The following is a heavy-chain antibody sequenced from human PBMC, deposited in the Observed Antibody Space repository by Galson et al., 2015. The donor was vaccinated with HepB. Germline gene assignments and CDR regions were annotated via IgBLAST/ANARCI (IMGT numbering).Heavy chain of an antibody. D-gene: IGHD2-15*01. Sequence: LRLSCAASGFTVSSNYMSWVRQAPGKGLEWVSVIYSGGTTYYADSVKDRFTISRDNSKNTLYLQLNSLRAEDTAVYYCAGGGSRSGPNDYWGQGTLVTVSS. J-gene: IGHJ4*02. CDR3: AGGGSRSGPNDY. CDR1: GFTVSSNY. V-gene: IGHV3-66*01. CDR2: IYSGGTT.